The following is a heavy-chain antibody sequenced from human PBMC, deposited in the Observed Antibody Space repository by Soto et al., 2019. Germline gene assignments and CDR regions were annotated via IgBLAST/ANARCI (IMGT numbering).Heavy chain of an antibody. V-gene: IGHV4-39*01. Sequence: QVQLLESGPGLVKPSETLSLTCTVSGDSIGTTHSYWAWIRQSPGKGLEWIGNIHYSGSTYYMPSIRSRVTVSVDTSKNQFSLRLTSVTAEDTAVYYCARHEGNGNVWPLDYWGQGILVTVSS. CDR2: IHYSGST. D-gene: IGHD2-8*01. CDR1: GDSIGTTHSY. CDR3: ARHEGNGNVWPLDY. J-gene: IGHJ4*02.